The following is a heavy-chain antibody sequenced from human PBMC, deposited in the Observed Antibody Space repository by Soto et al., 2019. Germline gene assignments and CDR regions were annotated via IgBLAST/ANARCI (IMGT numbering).Heavy chain of an antibody. J-gene: IGHJ6*02. D-gene: IGHD1-1*01. CDR1: SGPSSSHN. V-gene: IGHV4-59*08. Sequence: QVQLQQSGPGLVKPSETLSLTCTVSSGPSSSHNWGWIRQPPGRGLEWIGYVYYSGGTSYNPSLKSRVTISADTSTNHISLTLSSVTAADTAVYYCVRQGIGNLHGLVDVWGQGTTVSVSS. CDR2: VYYSGGT. CDR3: VRQGIGNLHGLVDV.